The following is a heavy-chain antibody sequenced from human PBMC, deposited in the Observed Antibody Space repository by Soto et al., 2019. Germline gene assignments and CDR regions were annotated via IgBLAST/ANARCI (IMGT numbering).Heavy chain of an antibody. CDR2: IIPIFGTA. D-gene: IGHD2-8*01. Sequence: ASVKVSCKASGGTFSSYAISWLRQAPGQGLEWMGGIIPIFGTANYAQKFQGRVTITADESTSTAYMELSSLRSEDTAVYYCARGLGWGVLMVSHEQSGGMDVWGQGTTVTVSS. CDR1: GGTFSSYA. V-gene: IGHV1-69*13. J-gene: IGHJ6*02. CDR3: ARGLGWGVLMVSHEQSGGMDV.